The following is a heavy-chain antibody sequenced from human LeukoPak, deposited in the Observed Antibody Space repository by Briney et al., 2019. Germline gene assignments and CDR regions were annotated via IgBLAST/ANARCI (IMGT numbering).Heavy chain of an antibody. D-gene: IGHD4-11*01. CDR3: AREVNGYFDY. J-gene: IGHJ4*02. CDR1: GFTFSSYA. CDR2: ISYDGSNK. V-gene: IGHV3-30*04. Sequence: GGSLRLSCAASGFTFSSYAMHWVRQAPGKGLEWVAVISYDGSNKYYADSVKGRFTISRDNSKNTLYLQMNSLRAEDTAVYYCAREVNGYFDYWGQGTLVTVSS.